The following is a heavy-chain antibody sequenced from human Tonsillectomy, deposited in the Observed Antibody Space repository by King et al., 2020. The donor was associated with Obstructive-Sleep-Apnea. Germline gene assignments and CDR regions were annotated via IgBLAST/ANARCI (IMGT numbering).Heavy chain of an antibody. Sequence: QLVQSGAEVKKPGASVKVSCTASGYTFTGYYMHWVRQAPGQGLEWMGWINPNSGGTNSAQKFQGRVTMTRDTSISTAYMELSRLRSDDTAVYYCAREGGVEMTKIRTTDYAFDIWGQGTMVTVSS. CDR2: INPNSGGT. V-gene: IGHV1-2*02. D-gene: IGHD5-24*01. CDR3: AREGGVEMTKIRTTDYAFDI. J-gene: IGHJ3*02. CDR1: GYTFTGYY.